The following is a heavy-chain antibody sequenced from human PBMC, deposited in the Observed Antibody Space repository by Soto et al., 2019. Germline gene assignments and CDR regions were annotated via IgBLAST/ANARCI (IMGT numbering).Heavy chain of an antibody. Sequence: SETLSLTCSVSGGSINYNSYYWGWIRQPPGKGLEWVGGIFYTGTTYYSPSLKDRVTISVDTSKNSFSLNLTSVTAADTAVYFRARLVVVAPVANAWGQGTLVTVSS. V-gene: IGHV4-39*02. CDR1: GGSINYNSYY. J-gene: IGHJ5*02. CDR2: IFYTGTT. CDR3: ARLVVVAPVANA. D-gene: IGHD2-15*01.